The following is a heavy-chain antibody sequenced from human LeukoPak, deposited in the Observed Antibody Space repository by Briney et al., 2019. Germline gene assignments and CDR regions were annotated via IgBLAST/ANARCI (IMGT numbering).Heavy chain of an antibody. V-gene: IGHV5-51*01. CDR3: AIPPGYCGNDCSFDH. Sequence: GESLKISCEGSGYSFSNYWIGWVRQMPGKGLEWMGIIYPGDYETRYSPSFQGLVTISVEKSISTAYLQWSSLKASDTAMYYCAIPPGYCGNDCSFDHWGQGTLVTVYS. J-gene: IGHJ4*02. D-gene: IGHD2-21*02. CDR2: IYPGDYET. CDR1: GYSFSNYW.